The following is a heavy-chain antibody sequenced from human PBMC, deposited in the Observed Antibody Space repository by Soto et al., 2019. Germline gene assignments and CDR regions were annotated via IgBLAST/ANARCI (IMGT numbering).Heavy chain of an antibody. D-gene: IGHD3-22*01. CDR1: ADTVSSEIAS. V-gene: IGHV6-1*01. J-gene: IGHJ5*02. CDR2: TYYRSKWYN. CDR3: ARENDSEKYLPVGWFDP. Sequence: TLYDPFGMSADTVSSEIASWAWSRPYPSRVLEWLGRTYYRSKWYNDYAVSVKSRITINPDTSRNQFSLHLNSVTPDDTAVYYCARENDSEKYLPVGWFDPWGQGIQVPVSS.